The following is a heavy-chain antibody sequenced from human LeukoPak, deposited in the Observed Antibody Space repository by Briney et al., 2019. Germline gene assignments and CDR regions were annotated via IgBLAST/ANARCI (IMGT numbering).Heavy chain of an antibody. CDR1: GFTFSSYS. J-gene: IGHJ6*02. D-gene: IGHD6-19*01. V-gene: IGHV3-21*01. CDR3: ARETTGIAVAGTSMDV. CDR2: ISSSSYI. Sequence: GGSLRLSCAASGFTFSSYSMNWVRQAPGKGLEWVSSISSSSYIYYADSVKGRFTISRDNARNSLYLQMNSLRAEDTAVYYCARETTGIAVAGTSMDVWGQGTTVTVSS.